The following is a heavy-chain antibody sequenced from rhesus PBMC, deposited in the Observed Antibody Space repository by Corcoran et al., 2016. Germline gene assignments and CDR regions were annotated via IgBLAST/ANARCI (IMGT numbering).Heavy chain of an antibody. V-gene: IGHV2-174*01. CDR3: ARGAGGIAAGDY. CDR2: IYWDDDK. Sequence: QVTLKESGPAPVKPTQTLTLTCTFSGLSLTTSGMAVGWIRQPAGQALEWLALIYWDDDKRYSTSLKSRLTISKDTSKNQVVLTMTNMDPVDTATYYCARGAGGIAAGDYWGQGVLVTVSS. D-gene: IGHD6-31*01. J-gene: IGHJ4*01. CDR1: GLSLTTSGMA.